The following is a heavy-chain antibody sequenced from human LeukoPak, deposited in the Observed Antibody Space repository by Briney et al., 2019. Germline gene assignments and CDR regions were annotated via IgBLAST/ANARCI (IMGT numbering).Heavy chain of an antibody. CDR1: GFTFSSYG. CDR2: IHYDGTKK. J-gene: IGHJ4*02. V-gene: IGHV3-30*02. CDR3: ARAGTYAYFDY. Sequence: HPGGSLRLSCAASGFTFSSYGMHWVRQAPGKGLEWVAFIHYDGTKKYYADSVKGRFTISRDNSKNTLSLQMNSLRAEDTAIYYCARAGTYAYFDYWGQGTLVTVSS. D-gene: IGHD3-16*01.